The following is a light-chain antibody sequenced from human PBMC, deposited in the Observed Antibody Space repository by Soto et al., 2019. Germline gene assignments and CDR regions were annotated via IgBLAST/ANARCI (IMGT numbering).Light chain of an antibody. V-gene: IGLV2-14*01. CDR3: QSYDSRLSGYV. CDR2: EVN. Sequence: QSALTQPASVSGSPGQSITISCTGTSSDVGGYNFVSWYQQHPGKAPKLMIYEVNNRPSGVPDRVSGSKSGTSASLAITGLQAEDEADYYCQSYDSRLSGYVFGTGTKLTVL. J-gene: IGLJ1*01. CDR1: SSDVGGYNF.